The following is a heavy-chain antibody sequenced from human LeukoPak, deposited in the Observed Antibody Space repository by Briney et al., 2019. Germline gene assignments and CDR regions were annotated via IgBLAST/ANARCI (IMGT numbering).Heavy chain of an antibody. V-gene: IGHV4-4*07. J-gene: IGHJ4*02. CDR2: ISSSGST. CDR3: ARQVYGDQEPYFGY. Sequence: PETLSLTCSVSGGSISGYYWSWIRQPAGKGLECIGRISSSGSTNYNPSLKSRVTISVDTSKNQFSLKLSSVTAADTAVYYCARQVYGDQEPYFGYWGQGTLVTVSS. CDR1: GGSISGYY. D-gene: IGHD4-17*01.